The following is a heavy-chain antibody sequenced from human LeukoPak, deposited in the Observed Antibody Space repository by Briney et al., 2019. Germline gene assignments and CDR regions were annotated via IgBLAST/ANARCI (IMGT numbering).Heavy chain of an antibody. Sequence: ASVKVSCKASGYTFTSYDINWVRQASGQGLEWMGWMNPNRGNTDYAQKFQDRITMTRDTSIDTAYMELSGLTLEDTAVYYCARGPAYYVDSSGYYSDDYWGQGTLVTVSS. J-gene: IGHJ4*02. CDR3: ARGPAYYVDSSGYYSDDY. D-gene: IGHD3-22*01. CDR2: MNPNRGNT. CDR1: GYTFTSYD. V-gene: IGHV1-8*01.